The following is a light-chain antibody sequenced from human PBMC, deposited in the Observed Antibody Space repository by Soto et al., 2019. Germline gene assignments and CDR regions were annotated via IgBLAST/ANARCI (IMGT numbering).Light chain of an antibody. Sequence: QSALTQPPSASGSPGQSVTISCTGTSSDVGGYKYVSWYQQYPGKAPKLMIYAVSERPSGVPDRFSGSKSGNTASLTVSGLQAEDEADYYCSSYAGSNNYVFXTGTK. CDR1: SSDVGGYKY. J-gene: IGLJ1*01. CDR3: SSYAGSNNYV. CDR2: AVS. V-gene: IGLV2-8*01.